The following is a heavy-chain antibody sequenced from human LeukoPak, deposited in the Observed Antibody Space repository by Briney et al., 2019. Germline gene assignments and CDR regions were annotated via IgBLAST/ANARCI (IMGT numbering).Heavy chain of an antibody. V-gene: IGHV3-64D*09. D-gene: IGHD2-21*01. J-gene: IGHJ4*02. CDR1: GFTFSSNA. Sequence: GGSLRLSCSASGFTFSSNAMHWVRRAPGKGLEYVSAISSNGGSTYYADSVKGRFTISRDNSKNTLYLQTITLAAADAAIYYCVKSILSDYFDYWAQGTLVTVSS. CDR3: VKSILSDYFDY. CDR2: ISSNGGST.